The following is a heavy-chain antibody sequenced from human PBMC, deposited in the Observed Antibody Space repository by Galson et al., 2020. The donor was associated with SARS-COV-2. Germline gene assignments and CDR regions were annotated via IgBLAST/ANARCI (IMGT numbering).Heavy chain of an antibody. CDR3: ARGSRDVTKILMIATSASYYFDF. J-gene: IGHJ4*02. CDR2: INPTGII. Sequence: SQASETLSLTCAVYGGSFSGYYWGWIRQPPGKGLEWLGEINPTGIINYNPSLTSRVTISKDTSKNQFSLRLRSVTAADTSMYFCARGSRDVTKILMIATSASYYFDFWGQGSLVTVSS. V-gene: IGHV4-34*01. CDR1: GGSFSGYY. D-gene: IGHD2-21*01.